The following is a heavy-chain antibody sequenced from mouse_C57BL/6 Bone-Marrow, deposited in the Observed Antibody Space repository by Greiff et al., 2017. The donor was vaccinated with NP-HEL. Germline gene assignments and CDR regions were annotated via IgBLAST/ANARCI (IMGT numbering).Heavy chain of an antibody. CDR2: INPSTGGT. V-gene: IGHV1-42*01. CDR1: GYSFTGYY. Sequence: VQLQQSGPELVKPGASVKISCKASGYSFTGYYMNWVKQSPEKSLEWIGEINPSTGGTTYNQKFKAKATLTVDKSSSTAYMQLKSLTSEDSAVYYCARGRHWGQGALVTVSA. CDR3: ARGRH. J-gene: IGHJ3*01.